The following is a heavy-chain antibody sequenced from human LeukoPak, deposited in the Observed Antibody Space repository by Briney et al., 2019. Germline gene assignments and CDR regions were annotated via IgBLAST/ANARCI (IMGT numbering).Heavy chain of an antibody. D-gene: IGHD3-22*01. CDR3: ARDQYYYDSSGYYLAYDYFDY. Sequence: ASVKVSCKASGYTFTSYYMHWMRQAPGQGLEWMGIINPSGGSTSYAQKFQGRVIMTRDTSTSTVYMELSSLRSEDTAVYYCARDQYYYDSSGYYLAYDYFDYWGQGTLVTVSS. CDR2: INPSGGST. J-gene: IGHJ4*02. CDR1: GYTFTSYY. V-gene: IGHV1-46*01.